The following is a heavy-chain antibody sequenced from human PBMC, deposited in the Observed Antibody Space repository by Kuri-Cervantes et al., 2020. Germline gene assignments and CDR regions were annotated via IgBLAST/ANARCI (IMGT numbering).Heavy chain of an antibody. V-gene: IGHV4-34*01. CDR3: ARNRSPAY. Sequence: SQTLSLTCVVYGGSFSGYYWSWIRQPPGKGLEWIGEINHSGGTTYNPSLKSRVTISLDTSGNQFSLNLTSVTAADTAVYYCARNRSPAYWGQGTLVTVSS. J-gene: IGHJ4*02. CDR2: INHSGGT. CDR1: GGSFSGYY. D-gene: IGHD3-16*02.